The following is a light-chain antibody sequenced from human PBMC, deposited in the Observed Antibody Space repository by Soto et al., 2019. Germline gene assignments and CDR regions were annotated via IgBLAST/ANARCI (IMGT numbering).Light chain of an antibody. CDR3: QQRSNWPAT. CDR2: DAS. J-gene: IGKJ2*01. Sequence: EIVLTQSPATLSLSPGERATLSCRASQSVSIYLAWYQQKPGQAPRLLIYDASNRATGIPVRFSGSGSGTDFTLTISDLKPEDFAVYYCQQRSNWPATFGQGTKLESK. CDR1: QSVSIY. V-gene: IGKV3-11*01.